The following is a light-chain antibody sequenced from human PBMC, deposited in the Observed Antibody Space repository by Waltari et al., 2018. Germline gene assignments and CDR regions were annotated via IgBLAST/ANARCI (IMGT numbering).Light chain of an antibody. CDR1: VLSDRH. CDR3: QSADSNDGV. CDR2: KDN. V-gene: IGLV3-25*03. J-gene: IGLJ2*01. Sequence: ELTQSPSVSVSPGQTARITCSGDVLSDRHAYWYQQKPGQAPVLVIYKDNGRPRGIHGRFSGSGSGTRVTLTISRVQAEDEADYYCQSADSNDGVFGGGTKLTVL.